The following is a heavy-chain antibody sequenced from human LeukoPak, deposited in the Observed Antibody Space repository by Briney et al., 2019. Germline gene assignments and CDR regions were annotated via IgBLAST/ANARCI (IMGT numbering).Heavy chain of an antibody. CDR3: ARGGHIVVVTAIPFDY. V-gene: IGHV4-34*01. CDR1: GGSISSYY. J-gene: IGHJ4*02. Sequence: SETLSLTCTVSGGSISSYYWSWIRQPPGKGLEWIGEIDHSGSTNYNPSLKSRVTISVDTSKNQFSLKLSSVTAADTAVYYCARGGHIVVVTAIPFDYWGQGTLVTVSS. CDR2: IDHSGST. D-gene: IGHD2-21*02.